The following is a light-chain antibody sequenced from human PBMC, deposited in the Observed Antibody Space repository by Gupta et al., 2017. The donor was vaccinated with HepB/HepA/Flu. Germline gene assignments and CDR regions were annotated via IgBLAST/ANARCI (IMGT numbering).Light chain of an antibody. J-gene: IGKJ1*01. CDR1: QSISRS. V-gene: IGKV1-39*01. CDR3: QQSFSTPWT. CDR2: ATL. Sequence: DIHMTQSPSSLSASVGDRITITCRASQSISRSLNWYRQKPGKAPELLINATLNLQTRVPSTFSGRGSGTEFTLTITSLQSEDFATYFCQQSFSTPWTFGQGTKVEIK.